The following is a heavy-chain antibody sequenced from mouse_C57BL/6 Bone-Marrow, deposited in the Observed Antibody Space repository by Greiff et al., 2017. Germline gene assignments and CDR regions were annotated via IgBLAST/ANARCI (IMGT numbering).Heavy chain of an antibody. J-gene: IGHJ3*01. CDR2: ISSGGSYT. D-gene: IGHD1-3*01. CDR1: GFTFSSYG. CDR3: ASPIYIPVWCAY. Sequence: EVHLVESGGDLVQPGGSLTLSCAASGFTFSSYGLSWVRQTPDNRLEWVATISSGGSYTYYPDRVKGRFTISRDNAKNTLYLQLSSLKSEDTAMYYCASPIYIPVWCAYWGQGTLVTVSA. V-gene: IGHV5-6*01.